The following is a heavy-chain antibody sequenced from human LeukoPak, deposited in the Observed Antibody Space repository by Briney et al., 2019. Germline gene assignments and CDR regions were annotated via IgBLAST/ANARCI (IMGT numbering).Heavy chain of an antibody. J-gene: IGHJ4*02. V-gene: IGHV4-39*07. CDR2: IYYSGNT. D-gene: IGHD3-22*01. CDR1: GGSISSSSYY. Sequence: SETLSLTCTVSGGSISSSSYYWGWIRQPPGKGLEWIGSIYYSGNTYYNPSLKSRVTISVDTSKNQFSLKLSSVTAADTAVYYCARGITMIVVADIWGQGTLVTVSS. CDR3: ARGITMIVVADI.